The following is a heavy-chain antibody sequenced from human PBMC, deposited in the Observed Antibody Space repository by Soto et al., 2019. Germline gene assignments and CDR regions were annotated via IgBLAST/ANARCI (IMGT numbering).Heavy chain of an antibody. J-gene: IGHJ6*03. CDR2: INSSSSTI. V-gene: IGHV3-48*01. CDR3: ARPPGDFWSGYYPEDYYYMDV. Sequence: PGGSLSLSCAGSGFTFSTYWMFWVRQAPGKGLEWVANINSSSSTIYYADFVKGRFTISRDNAKNSLYLQMNSLRAEDTAVYYCARPPGDFWSGYYPEDYYYMDVWGKGTTVTVSS. D-gene: IGHD3-3*01. CDR1: GFTFSTYW.